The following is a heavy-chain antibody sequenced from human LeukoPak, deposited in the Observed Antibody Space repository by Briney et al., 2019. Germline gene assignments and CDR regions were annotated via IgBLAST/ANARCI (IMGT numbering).Heavy chain of an antibody. J-gene: IGHJ4*02. CDR2: TFQRSKWYS. V-gene: IGHV6-1*01. D-gene: IGHD6-19*01. Sequence: SQTLSLTCAISGDTVSSKTTAWNWIRQSPSRGLEWLGRTFQRSKWYSDCAESVKGRITINPDTSKNQFSLQLDSVTPEDTAVYFCARGLAGTYDYWGQGTLVTVSS. CDR1: GDTVSSKTTA. CDR3: ARGLAGTYDY.